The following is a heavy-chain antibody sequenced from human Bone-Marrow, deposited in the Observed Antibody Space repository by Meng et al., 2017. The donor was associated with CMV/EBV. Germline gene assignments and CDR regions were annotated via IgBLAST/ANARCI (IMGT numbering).Heavy chain of an antibody. Sequence: SVKVSCKASGFTFTSSAVQWVRQARGQRLEWIGWIVVGSGNTNYAQKFQERVTITRDMSTSTAYMELSSPRSEDTAVYYCAAGKSPSASPAYYYGMDVWGQGTTVTVSS. V-gene: IGHV1-58*01. CDR2: IVVGSGNT. J-gene: IGHJ6*02. CDR1: GFTFTSSA. CDR3: AAGKSPSASPAYYYGMDV.